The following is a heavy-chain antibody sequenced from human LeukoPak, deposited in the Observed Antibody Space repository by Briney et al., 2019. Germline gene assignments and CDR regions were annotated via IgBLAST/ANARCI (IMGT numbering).Heavy chain of an antibody. Sequence: SGTLSLTCAVSGGSISSSNWWSWVRQPPGQGLEWIGEIYHSGSTNYNPSLKSRVTISVDTSKNQFSLKLSSVTAADTAVYYCAREREMATIGYFDYWGQGTLVTVSS. V-gene: IGHV4-4*02. D-gene: IGHD5-24*01. CDR3: AREREMATIGYFDY. CDR1: GGSISSSNW. CDR2: IYHSGST. J-gene: IGHJ4*02.